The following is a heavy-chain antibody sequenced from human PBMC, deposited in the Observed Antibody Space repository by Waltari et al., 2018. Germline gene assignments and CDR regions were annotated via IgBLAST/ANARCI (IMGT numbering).Heavy chain of an antibody. Sequence: QVQLVQSGAEVKKPGSSVKVSCKASGGTFRSYAISWVRQATGQGLEWMGGIIPIFGTANYAQKFQGRVTITADESTSTAYMELSSLRSEDTAVYYCARVDPVYSGSYYGSDENWGQGTLVTVSS. CDR2: IIPIFGTA. V-gene: IGHV1-69*13. CDR3: ARVDPVYSGSYYGSDEN. D-gene: IGHD1-26*01. CDR1: GGTFRSYA. J-gene: IGHJ4*02.